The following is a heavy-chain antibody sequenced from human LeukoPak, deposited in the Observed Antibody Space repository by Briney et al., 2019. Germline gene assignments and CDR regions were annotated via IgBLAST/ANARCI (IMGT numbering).Heavy chain of an antibody. V-gene: IGHV4-39*01. CDR2: IYYSGST. CDR3: ARQGYCSGGSCYPSFFDY. CDR1: GGSTSSSSYY. J-gene: IGHJ4*02. Sequence: KPSETLSLTCTVSGGSTSSSSYYWGWIRQPPGKGLEWIGSIYYSGSTYYNPSLKSRVTISVDTSKNQFSLKLSSVTAADTAVYYCARQGYCSGGSCYPSFFDYWGQGTLVTVSS. D-gene: IGHD2-15*01.